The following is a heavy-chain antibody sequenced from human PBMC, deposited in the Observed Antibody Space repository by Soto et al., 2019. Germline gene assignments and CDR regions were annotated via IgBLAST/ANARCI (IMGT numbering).Heavy chain of an antibody. CDR2: ISAHNGNT. J-gene: IGHJ5*01. Sequence: QVQLVQSGTEVKKPGASVKVSCKASGYTFTNYGVNWVRQAPGQGLEWMGLISAHNGNTYYVQKFKGRVTMTTDTSTNTDYLEVRSRRSDDTAVYYCARESWQWLDSWGHGTLVTISP. CDR3: ARESWQWLDS. CDR1: GYTFTNYG. V-gene: IGHV1-18*01. D-gene: IGHD3-10*01.